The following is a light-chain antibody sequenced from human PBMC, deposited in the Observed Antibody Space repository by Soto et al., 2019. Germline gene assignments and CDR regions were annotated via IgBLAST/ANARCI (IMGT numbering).Light chain of an antibody. CDR3: QQYGSSLFT. CDR2: GAS. CDR1: QSVSSSY. V-gene: IGKV3-20*01. J-gene: IGKJ3*01. Sequence: EIVLTQSPGTLSLSPGERATRSCRASQSVSSSYLAWYQQKPGQAPRLLIYGASSRATGIPDRFSGSGSGTDFTLTISRLEPEEFAVYYCQQYGSSLFTFGPGTKVDIK.